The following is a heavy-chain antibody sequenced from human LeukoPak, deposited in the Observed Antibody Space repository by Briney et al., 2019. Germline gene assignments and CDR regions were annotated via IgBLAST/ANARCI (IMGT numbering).Heavy chain of an antibody. CDR3: ARSPIYIAAAGQDAFDI. J-gene: IGHJ3*02. V-gene: IGHV1-2*02. D-gene: IGHD6-13*01. CDR2: INPNSGGT. CDR1: GYTFTGYY. Sequence: ASVKVSCKASGYTFTGYYMHWVRQAPGQGLEWMGWINPNSGGTNYAQKFQGRVTMTRDTSISTAYMELSRLRSDDTAVYYCARSPIYIAAAGQDAFDIWGQGTMVTVSS.